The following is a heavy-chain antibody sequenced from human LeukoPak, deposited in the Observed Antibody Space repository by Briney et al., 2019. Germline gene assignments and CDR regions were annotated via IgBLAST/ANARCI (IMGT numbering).Heavy chain of an antibody. CDR3: TSRSCGSTNCYHWFDP. D-gene: IGHD2-2*01. CDR2: IKADGSGK. J-gene: IGHJ5*02. CDR1: GFTFSSSW. Sequence: PGGSLRLSCVASGFTFSSSWMTWVRQAPGMGLERVANIKADGSGKYYVDSVRGRFTISRDNSKNTLYLQMNSLRAEDTAVYYCTSRSCGSTNCYHWFDPWGQGTLVTVSS. V-gene: IGHV3-7*03.